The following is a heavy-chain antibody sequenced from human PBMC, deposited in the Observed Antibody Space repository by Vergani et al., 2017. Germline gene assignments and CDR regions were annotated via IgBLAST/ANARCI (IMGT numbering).Heavy chain of an antibody. CDR2: TYYRSKWYN. J-gene: IGHJ4*02. V-gene: IGHV6-1*01. CDR1: GDSVSSNSAA. D-gene: IGHD5-12*01. CDR3: AREFSSRDIVATIIDY. Sequence: QVQLQESGPGLVKPSETLSLTFSISGDSVSSNSAAWNWLRQSPSRGLEWLGRTYYRSKWYNDYAVSVKSRITINPDTSKNQFSLQLNSVTPEDTAVYYCAREFSSRDIVATIIDYWGQGTLVTVSS.